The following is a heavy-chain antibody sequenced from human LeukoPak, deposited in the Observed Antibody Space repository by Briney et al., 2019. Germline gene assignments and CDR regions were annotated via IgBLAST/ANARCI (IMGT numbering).Heavy chain of an antibody. CDR3: AARLAHDSSGYYSAFDI. Sequence: ASVKVSCKASGYTFTSYGISWVRQAPGQGLEWMGWITAYNGNTNYAQKLQGRVTMTTDTSTSTAYMELRSLRSDDTAVYYCAARLAHDSSGYYSAFDIRGQGTMVTVSS. V-gene: IGHV1-18*01. CDR1: GYTFTSYG. J-gene: IGHJ3*02. CDR2: ITAYNGNT. D-gene: IGHD3-22*01.